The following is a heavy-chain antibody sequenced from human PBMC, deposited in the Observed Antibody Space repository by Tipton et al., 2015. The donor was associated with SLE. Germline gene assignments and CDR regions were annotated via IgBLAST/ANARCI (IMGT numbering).Heavy chain of an antibody. CDR1: GGSFSGYY. D-gene: IGHD5-12*01. J-gene: IGHJ3*02. CDR2: INHSGST. Sequence: GLVKPSETLSLTCAVYGGSFSGYYWSWIRQPPGKGLDWIGEINHSGSTNYNPSLKSRVTISVDTSKNQFSLKLSSVTAADTAVYYCARDSAGRGYSGFLGIWGQGTMVTVSS. V-gene: IGHV4-34*01. CDR3: ARDSAGRGYSGFLGI.